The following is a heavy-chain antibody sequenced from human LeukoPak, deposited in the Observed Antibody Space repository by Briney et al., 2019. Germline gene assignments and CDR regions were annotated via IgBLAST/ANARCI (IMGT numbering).Heavy chain of an antibody. J-gene: IGHJ4*02. CDR1: GFTFSTYI. Sequence: GGSLRLSCAASGFTFSTYIMNWVRQAPGKGLEWVSAISGSGDSTYYADSVKGRFTISRDNSKNTLYLQMNGLRAEDTAVYYCAKISTPIPAAGAMDNWGQGTLVTVSS. D-gene: IGHD6-13*01. CDR3: AKISTPIPAAGAMDN. CDR2: ISGSGDST. V-gene: IGHV3-23*01.